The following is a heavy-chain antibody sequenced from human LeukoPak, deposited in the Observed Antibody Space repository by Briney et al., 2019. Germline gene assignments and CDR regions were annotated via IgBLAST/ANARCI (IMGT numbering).Heavy chain of an antibody. Sequence: QPGRSLRLSCAASGFTFDDYAMHWVRQAPGKGLEWGSGLSWNSGSIGYADSVKGPFTITRDNAKNSLYLQMNSLRADDTAFYYCAKDKGWLQFIGYFDLWGRGNLVTVSA. J-gene: IGHJ2*01. CDR3: AKDKGWLQFIGYFDL. V-gene: IGHV3-9*01. CDR1: GFTFDDYA. CDR2: LSWNSGSI. D-gene: IGHD5-24*01.